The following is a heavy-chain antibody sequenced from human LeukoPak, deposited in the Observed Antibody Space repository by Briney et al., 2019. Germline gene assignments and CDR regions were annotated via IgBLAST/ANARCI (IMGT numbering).Heavy chain of an antibody. V-gene: IGHV3-7*02. CDR1: GFTFSSYW. CDR3: ARVFPPNWFDP. D-gene: IGHD3-10*02. CDR2: INQDGGQK. J-gene: IGHJ5*02. Sequence: GGSLRLSCVVSGFTFSSYWMSWVRQAPGKGLEWVANINQDGGQKYYVDSVKGRFTISRDHTKNSLYLQMNSLRGEDTAVYYCARVFPPNWFDPWGQGTLVTVSS.